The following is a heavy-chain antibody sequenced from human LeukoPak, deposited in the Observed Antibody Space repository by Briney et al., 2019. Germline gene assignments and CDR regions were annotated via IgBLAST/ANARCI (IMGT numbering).Heavy chain of an antibody. CDR3: AKDPSVYYGDYIIR. D-gene: IGHD4-17*01. Sequence: GGSLRLSCEASGFTFSSYWISWVRQAPGNGLEWLSGFSVNKTTYYADSVKGRFTISRDNSKNTLYLQINSLRAEDTAVYYCAKDPSVYYGDYIIRWGQGTLVIVSS. CDR2: FSVNKTT. V-gene: IGHV3-23*01. J-gene: IGHJ4*02. CDR1: GFTFSSYW.